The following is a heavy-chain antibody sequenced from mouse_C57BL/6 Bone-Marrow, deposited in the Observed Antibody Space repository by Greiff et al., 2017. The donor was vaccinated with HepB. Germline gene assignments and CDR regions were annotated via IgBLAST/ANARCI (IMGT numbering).Heavy chain of an antibody. D-gene: IGHD1-1*01. Sequence: EVHLVESGEGLVKPGGSLQLSCAASGFTFSRYAMSWVRQTPEKRLEWVAYISSGGDYIYYADTVKGRFTISRDNARNTLYLQMSSLKSEDTAMYYCTRAYGSPYYFDYWGDGTPLTVSS. CDR3: TRAYGSPYYFDY. CDR1: GFTFSRYA. V-gene: IGHV5-9-1*02. J-gene: IGHJ2*01. CDR2: ISSGGDYI.